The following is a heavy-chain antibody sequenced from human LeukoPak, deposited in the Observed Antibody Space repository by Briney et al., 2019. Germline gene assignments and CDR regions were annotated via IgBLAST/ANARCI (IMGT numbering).Heavy chain of an antibody. CDR2: IYTSGST. J-gene: IGHJ4*02. CDR3: AGDFYDFWSGYLRYDY. V-gene: IGHV4-61*02. D-gene: IGHD3-3*01. CDR1: GGSISSSSYY. Sequence: SETLSLTCTVSGGSISSSSYYWSWIRQPAGKGLEWIGRIYTSGSTNYNPSLKSRVTMSVDTSKNQFSLKLSSVTAADTAVYYCAGDFYDFWSGYLRYDYWGQGTLVTVSS.